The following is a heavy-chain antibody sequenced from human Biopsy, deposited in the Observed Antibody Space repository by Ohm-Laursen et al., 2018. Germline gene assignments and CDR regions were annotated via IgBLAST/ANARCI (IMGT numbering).Heavy chain of an antibody. Sequence: SLRLSCAASGFRFDNTGMHWVRQGPGKGLEWVAGISWSSDSITYAKSVTGRFTISRDNGENSLYLKMNSLRPEDTALYYCTKNTQWEGSGYLDAFHIWGHGAMVTVSS. CDR1: GFRFDNTG. CDR2: ISWSSDSI. D-gene: IGHD3-22*01. J-gene: IGHJ3*02. CDR3: TKNTQWEGSGYLDAFHI. V-gene: IGHV3-9*01.